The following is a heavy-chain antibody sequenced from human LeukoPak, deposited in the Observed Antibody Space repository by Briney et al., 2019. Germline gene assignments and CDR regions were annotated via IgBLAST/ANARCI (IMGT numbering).Heavy chain of an antibody. V-gene: IGHV1-2*02. CDR1: GYTFTDYY. Sequence: GASVKVSCKASGYTFTDYYLHWVRQAPGQGLEWMGWINPYSGGTKYTQKFQGRVTMTRDTSITTAYMVLSRLRSDDTAVYYCARDRAYDREFDSWGQGTLVTVSS. D-gene: IGHD3-3*01. CDR2: INPYSGGT. J-gene: IGHJ4*02. CDR3: ARDRAYDREFDS.